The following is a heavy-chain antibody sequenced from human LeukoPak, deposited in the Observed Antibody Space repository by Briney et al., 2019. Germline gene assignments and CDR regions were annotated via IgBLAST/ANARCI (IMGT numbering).Heavy chain of an antibody. CDR2: IYYSGST. Sequence: SETLSLTCTVSGGSISSSSHYWGWIRQPPGKGLEWIGSIYYSGSTYYNPSLKSRVTISVDTSKNQFSLKLSSVTAADTAVYYCARVLDYYGSGTRDFDYWGQGTLVTVSS. J-gene: IGHJ4*02. CDR1: GGSISSSSHY. V-gene: IGHV4-39*07. CDR3: ARVLDYYGSGTRDFDY. D-gene: IGHD3-10*01.